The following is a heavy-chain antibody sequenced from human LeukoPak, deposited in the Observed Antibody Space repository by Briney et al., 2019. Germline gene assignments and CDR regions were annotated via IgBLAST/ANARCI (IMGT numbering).Heavy chain of an antibody. CDR2: IYYSGST. V-gene: IGHV4-59*01. J-gene: IGHJ5*02. CDR1: GGSISTYY. D-gene: IGHD6-19*01. CDR3: ARGEWLEASLSGWFDP. Sequence: SETLSLTCTVSGGSISTYYWSWVRQSPGRGLEWIGHIYYSGSTNYNPSLKSRVAMSVDTSKNQFSLKLSSVTAADTAVYYCARGEWLEASLSGWFDPWGQGTLVTVSS.